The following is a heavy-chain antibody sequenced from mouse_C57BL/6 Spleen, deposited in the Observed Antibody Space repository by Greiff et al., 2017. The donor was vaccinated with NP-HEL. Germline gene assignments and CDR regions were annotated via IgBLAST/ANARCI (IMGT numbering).Heavy chain of an antibody. J-gene: IGHJ1*03. CDR2: FYPGSGSI. Sequence: QVQLQQSGAELVKPGASVKLSCKASGYTFTEYTIHWVKQRSGQGLEWIGWFYPGSGSIKYNEKFKDKATLTADKSSSTVYMELSRLTSEDSAVYFCARQRTYGSSYDWYFDVWGTGTTVTVSS. V-gene: IGHV1-62-2*01. D-gene: IGHD1-1*01. CDR1: GYTFTEYT. CDR3: ARQRTYGSSYDWYFDV.